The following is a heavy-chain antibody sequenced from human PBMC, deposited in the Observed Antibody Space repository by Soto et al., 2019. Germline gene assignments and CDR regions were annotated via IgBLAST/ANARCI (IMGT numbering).Heavy chain of an antibody. CDR3: GRGPSPRAPAGGTTYHYAMAL. Sequence: GASAKVSCQASGYDFTAYDINWVRQASGQGLEWMGWMNPITGATGSARRFQGRVSMTRNTATGTAYLELTSLRSEDSAVYYCGRGPSPRAPAGGTTYHYAMALSGPGATVTVAS. J-gene: IGHJ6*02. CDR1: GYDFTAYD. D-gene: IGHD6-13*01. V-gene: IGHV1-8*02. CDR2: MNPITGAT.